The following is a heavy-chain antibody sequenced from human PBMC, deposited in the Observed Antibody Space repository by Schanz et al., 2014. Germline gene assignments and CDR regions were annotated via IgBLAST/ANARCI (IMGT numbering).Heavy chain of an antibody. D-gene: IGHD3-3*01. CDR1: GFTFSTYW. Sequence: EVQLVESGGGLVQPGGSLRLSCAASGFTFSTYWMSWVRQAPGKGLEWVANIKQDESERSYVDSVKGRFTISRDNAKNSLYLQMSRLRAEDTAVYYCARDKGGYYPFDYWGQGTLVTVSS. J-gene: IGHJ4*02. V-gene: IGHV3-7*01. CDR2: IKQDESER. CDR3: ARDKGGYYPFDY.